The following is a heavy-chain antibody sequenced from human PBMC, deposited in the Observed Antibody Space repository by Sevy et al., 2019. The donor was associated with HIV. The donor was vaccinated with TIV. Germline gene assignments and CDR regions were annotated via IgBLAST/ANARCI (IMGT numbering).Heavy chain of an antibody. Sequence: GGSLRLSCAASEFTFSSYDMHWVRQAPGKGLEWVAVISYDGRSKHYADSVKGRFTISRDNAKSTLYLQMNSLRVEDTVGVCCAAVAVTFGGVRYGNHHFMDVWGKGTTVTFSS. CDR1: EFTFSSYD. J-gene: IGHJ6*03. D-gene: IGHD3-16*01. CDR2: ISYDGRSK. CDR3: AAVAVTFGGVRYGNHHFMDV. V-gene: IGHV3-30*03.